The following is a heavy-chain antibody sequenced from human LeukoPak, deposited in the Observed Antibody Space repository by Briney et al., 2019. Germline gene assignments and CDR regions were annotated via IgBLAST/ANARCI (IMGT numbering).Heavy chain of an antibody. J-gene: IGHJ4*02. D-gene: IGHD5-12*01. CDR1: GGAITNYY. Sequence: KASETLSLTCGVSGGAITNYYWNWIRQAPGKGLEWLGYIYYTGSTTYNPSVKSRITISLDTSKKQISLKLRSVTAADTAVYYCARYHSGYDDYWGQGTLVTVSS. V-gene: IGHV4-59*01. CDR3: ARYHSGYDDY. CDR2: IYYTGST.